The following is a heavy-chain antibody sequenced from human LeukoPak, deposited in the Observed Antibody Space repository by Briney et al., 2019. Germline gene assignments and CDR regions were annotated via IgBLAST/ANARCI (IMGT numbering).Heavy chain of an antibody. D-gene: IGHD2-2*01. J-gene: IGHJ6*03. V-gene: IGHV4-4*07. Sequence: SETLSLTCTVSGGPISSYYWSWIRQPAGKGLEWIGRIYTSGSTNYNPSLKSQVTMSVDTSKNQFSLKLSSVTAADTAVYYCARVGNIVVGDYYYMDVWGKGTTVTVSS. CDR3: ARVGNIVVGDYYYMDV. CDR2: IYTSGST. CDR1: GGPISSYY.